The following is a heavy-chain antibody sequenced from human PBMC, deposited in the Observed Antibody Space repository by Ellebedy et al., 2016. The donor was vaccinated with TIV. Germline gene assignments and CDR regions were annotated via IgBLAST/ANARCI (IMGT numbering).Heavy chain of an antibody. Sequence: AASVKVSCKASGYTFTGYYMHWVRQAPGQGLEWKGWINPTSGGTNYAQKFQGRVTMTTDTSTSTAYMELRSLRSDDTAVYYCARGRPSLHGYRRGYSCYDSDYWGQGTLVTVSS. CDR3: ARGRPSLHGYRRGYSCYDSDY. D-gene: IGHD5-12*01. J-gene: IGHJ4*02. CDR2: INPTSGGT. CDR1: GYTFTGYY. V-gene: IGHV1-2*02.